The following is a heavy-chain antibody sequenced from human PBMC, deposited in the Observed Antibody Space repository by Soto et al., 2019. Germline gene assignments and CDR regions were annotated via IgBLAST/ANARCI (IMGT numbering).Heavy chain of an antibody. D-gene: IGHD2-15*01. J-gene: IGHJ6*02. Sequence: ASVKVSCKASGYTFTSYGISWVRQASGQGLEWMGGISAYNGNTNYAQKLQGRVTMTTDTSTSTAYMELRSLRSDDTAVSYCARDPDPQIYCSRGSCYSDYHDCMDVPCQRTSVTLSS. V-gene: IGHV1-18*04. CDR2: ISAYNGNT. CDR1: GYTFTSYG. CDR3: ARDPDPQIYCSRGSCYSDYHDCMDV.